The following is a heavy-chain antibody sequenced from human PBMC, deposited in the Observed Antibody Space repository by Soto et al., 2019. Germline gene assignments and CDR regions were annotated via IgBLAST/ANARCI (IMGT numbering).Heavy chain of an antibody. V-gene: IGHV1-69*02. Sequence: SSVKVSCKASGRTFSSYTISWVRQAPGQGLEWMGRIIPILGIANYAQKFQGRVTITADKSTSTAYMELSSLRSADTAAYYCAIDYGDYLPYNYWGKGTRVTASS. D-gene: IGHD4-17*01. J-gene: IGHJ4*02. CDR3: AIDYGDYLPYNY. CDR1: GRTFSSYT. CDR2: IIPILGIA.